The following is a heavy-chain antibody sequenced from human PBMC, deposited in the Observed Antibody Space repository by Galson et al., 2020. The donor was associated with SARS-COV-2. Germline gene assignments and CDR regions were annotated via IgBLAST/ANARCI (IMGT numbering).Heavy chain of an antibody. CDR2: IIPIFGTA. J-gene: IGHJ5*02. D-gene: IGHD5-12*01. CDR3: ARAGWASPGLQINWFDP. Sequence: SVKVSCKASGGTFSSYAISWVRQAPGQGLEWMGGIIPIFGTANYAQKFQGRVTITAVESTSTAYMELSSLRSEDTAVYYCARAGWASPGLQINWFDPWGQGTLVTVSS. V-gene: IGHV1-69*13. CDR1: GGTFSSYA.